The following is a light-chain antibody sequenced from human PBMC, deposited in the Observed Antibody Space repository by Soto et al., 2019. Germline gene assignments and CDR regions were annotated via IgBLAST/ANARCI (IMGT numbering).Light chain of an antibody. CDR1: QTIDSW. V-gene: IGKV1-5*03. J-gene: IGKJ1*01. CDR2: KAS. CDR3: QQYHIYSGT. Sequence: DIHRTQSPSTLSASVGDRVTITCRASQTIDSWLAWYQQRPGKPPNLLIYKASTLASGVPSRFSGSGSGTEFTLTINSLQPDDFATYYCQQYHIYSGTFGQGTK.